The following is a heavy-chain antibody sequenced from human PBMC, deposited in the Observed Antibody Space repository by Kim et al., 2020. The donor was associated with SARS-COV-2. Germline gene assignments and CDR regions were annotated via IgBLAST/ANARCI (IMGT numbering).Heavy chain of an antibody. CDR3: ARDRVDIVVVVAATRYYYYGMDV. D-gene: IGHD2-15*01. Sequence: GGSLRLSCAASGFTFSSYGMHWVRQAPGKGLEWVAVISYDGSNKYYADSVKGRFTISRDNSKNTLYLQMNSLRAEDTAVYYCARDRVDIVVVVAATRYYYYGMDVWGQGTTVTVSS. V-gene: IGHV3-33*05. CDR2: ISYDGSNK. J-gene: IGHJ6*02. CDR1: GFTFSSYG.